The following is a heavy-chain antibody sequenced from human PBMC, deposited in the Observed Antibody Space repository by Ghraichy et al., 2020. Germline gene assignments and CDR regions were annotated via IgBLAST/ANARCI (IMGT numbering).Heavy chain of an antibody. V-gene: IGHV3-23*01. CDR3: AKDLYSNYVEGVQGY. CDR2: ISGSGGST. D-gene: IGHD4-11*01. Sequence: GGSLRLSCAASGFTFSSYAMSWVRQAPGKGLEWVSAISGSGGSTYYADSVKGRFTISRDNSKNTLYLQMNSLRAEDTAVYYCAKDLYSNYVEGVQGYWGQGTLVTVSS. CDR1: GFTFSSYA. J-gene: IGHJ4*02.